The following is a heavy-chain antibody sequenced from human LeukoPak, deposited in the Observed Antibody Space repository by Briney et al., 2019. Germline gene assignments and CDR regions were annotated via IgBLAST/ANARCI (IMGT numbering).Heavy chain of an antibody. J-gene: IGHJ4*02. CDR2: IYYSGST. V-gene: IGHV4-30-4*01. Sequence: SETLSLTCTVSGGSISSGDYYWSWIRQPPGKGLEWIGYIYYSGSTYYNPSLKSRVTISVDTSKNQFSLKLSSVTAADTAVYYCARVGEHFRTYYFDYRGQGTLVTVSS. CDR1: GGSISSGDYY. CDR3: ARVGEHFRTYYFDY.